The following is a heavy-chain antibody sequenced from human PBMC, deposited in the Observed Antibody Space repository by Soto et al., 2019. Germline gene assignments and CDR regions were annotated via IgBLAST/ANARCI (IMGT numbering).Heavy chain of an antibody. CDR3: ARGVPNCSSSSCYFDF. CDR2: ISGDGRTT. V-gene: IGHV3-74*02. D-gene: IGHD2-2*01. J-gene: IGHJ4*02. Sequence: EVQLLESGGGLVQPGGSLRLSCAASGFTFSSHWMNWVRQAPGKGLVWVSRISGDGRTTSHADSVKGRFTISRDNAKNTLYLQMNSLRVEDTAVYYCARGVPNCSSSSCYFDFWGQGILVTVSS. CDR1: GFTFSSHW.